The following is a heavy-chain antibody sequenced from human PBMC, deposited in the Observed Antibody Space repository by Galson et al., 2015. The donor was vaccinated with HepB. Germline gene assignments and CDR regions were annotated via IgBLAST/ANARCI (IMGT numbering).Heavy chain of an antibody. Sequence: SVKVSCKASGYTFTSYGISWVRQAPGQGLEWMGRISAYNGNTNYAQKLQGRVTMTTDTSTSTAYMELRSLRSDDTAVYYCARGRITMVQGGMDVWGQGTTVTVSS. J-gene: IGHJ6*02. CDR3: ARGRITMVQGGMDV. D-gene: IGHD3-10*01. V-gene: IGHV1-18*01. CDR1: GYTFTSYG. CDR2: ISAYNGNT.